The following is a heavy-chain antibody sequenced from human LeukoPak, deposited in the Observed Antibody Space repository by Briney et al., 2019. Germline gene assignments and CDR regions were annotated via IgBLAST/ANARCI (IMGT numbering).Heavy chain of an antibody. Sequence: SQTLSPTCAISGDSVSSNTAAWNWIRQSPSRGLEWLGRTYYRSKWYNAYAVSVKSRITINPDTSKNHFSLQLNSVTPEDTAVYYCARAGFCSGSDCYSRFDSWGQGTLVTVSS. V-gene: IGHV6-1*01. CDR2: TYYRSKWYN. D-gene: IGHD2-15*01. CDR3: ARAGFCSGSDCYSRFDS. J-gene: IGHJ4*01. CDR1: GDSVSSNTAA.